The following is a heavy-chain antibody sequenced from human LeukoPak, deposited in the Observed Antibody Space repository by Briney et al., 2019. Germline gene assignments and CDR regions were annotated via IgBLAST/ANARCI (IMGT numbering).Heavy chain of an antibody. J-gene: IGHJ4*02. CDR2: INPSGGST. D-gene: IGHD6-13*01. Sequence: GASVKVSCKASGYTFTSYYMHSVRQAPGQGLEGMGIINPSGGSTSYAQKFQGRVTMTRDTSTSTVYMELSSLRSEDTAVYYCARDAETSSSWPGAFDYWGQGTLGTVSS. V-gene: IGHV1-46*01. CDR3: ARDAETSSSWPGAFDY. CDR1: GYTFTSYY.